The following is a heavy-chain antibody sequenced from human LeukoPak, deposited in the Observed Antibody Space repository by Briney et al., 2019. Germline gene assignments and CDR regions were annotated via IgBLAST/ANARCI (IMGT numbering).Heavy chain of an antibody. Sequence: ASVKVSCKASGYTFTGYYIHWVRQAPGQGLEWMGRINPNSGGTNYAQKFQGRVTMTRDTSISTAYMELSRLRSDDTAVYYCARDNYDSSGYGYYYGMDVWGQGTTVTVSS. D-gene: IGHD3-22*01. CDR1: GYTFTGYY. V-gene: IGHV1-2*06. J-gene: IGHJ6*02. CDR3: ARDNYDSSGYGYYYGMDV. CDR2: INPNSGGT.